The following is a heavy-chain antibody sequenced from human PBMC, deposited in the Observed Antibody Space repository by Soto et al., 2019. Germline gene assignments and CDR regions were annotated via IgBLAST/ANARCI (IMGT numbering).Heavy chain of an antibody. CDR3: AKDVKLLLLWFGAY. CDR1: GFTFSSYG. Sequence: QVQLVESGGGVVQPGRSLRLSCAASGFTFSSYGMHWVRQAPGKGLEWVAVISSDGSDQYYTDSVKGRFTISRDNSKNTLYLQMNNLRPEDTAVYYCAKDVKLLLLWFGAYWGQGTLVTVSS. V-gene: IGHV3-30*18. J-gene: IGHJ4*02. D-gene: IGHD3-10*01. CDR2: ISSDGSDQ.